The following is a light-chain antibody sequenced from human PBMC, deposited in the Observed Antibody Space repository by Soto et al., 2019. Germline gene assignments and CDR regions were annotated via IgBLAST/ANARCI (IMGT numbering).Light chain of an antibody. J-gene: IGKJ2*01. V-gene: IGKV1-5*03. CDR1: QSISSW. CDR2: KAS. Sequence: DIQMTQSPSTLSASVGDRVTITCRASQSISSWLAWYQQKPGKAPKLLIFKASSLERGVPSRFSGSGSETEFTLTISSLQPDDFATYYCQQYNSYSYTFGQGTKLEIK. CDR3: QQYNSYSYT.